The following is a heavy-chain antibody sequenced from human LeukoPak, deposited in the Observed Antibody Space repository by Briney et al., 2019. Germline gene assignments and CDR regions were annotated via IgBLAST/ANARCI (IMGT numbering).Heavy chain of an antibody. CDR1: GYTFTRYY. J-gene: IGHJ5*02. CDR2: INPNSGGT. Sequence: ASLKVSCKASGYTFTRYYMHWVRHAPGQGLEWMGWINPNSGGTNYAQKFQGRVTMTRDTSISTAYMELSRLRSDDTAVYYCARDKYCSSTSCYTTNWFDPWGQGTLVTVSS. CDR3: ARDKYCSSTSCYTTNWFDP. D-gene: IGHD2-2*01. V-gene: IGHV1-2*02.